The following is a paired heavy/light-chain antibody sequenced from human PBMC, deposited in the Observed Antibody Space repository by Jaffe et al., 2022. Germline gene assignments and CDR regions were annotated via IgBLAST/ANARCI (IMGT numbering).Light chain of an antibody. CDR2: GAS. Sequence: EIVLTQSPATLSLSPGERATLSCRASQSVTSNYLAWYQHKPGQAPRLLIYGASSRATGIPDRFSGSGSGTDFTLTISRLEPEDFAVYYCQQYGSSPLMFTFGQGTKLEIK. CDR3: QQYGSSPLMFT. CDR1: QSVTSNY. V-gene: IGKV3-20*01. J-gene: IGKJ2*01.
Heavy chain of an antibody. CDR1: KFIFSNFA. Sequence: EVQLLESGGGLVQPGGSLRLSCVASKFIFSNFAMSWVRQTPGKGLEWVSSIHGAGGGAYYADSVKGRFTISRDDSKNTLYLQMSSLRADDTALYYCAKDSIARNGIWDGFDIWGQGTTVTVSP. CDR2: IHGAGGGA. D-gene: IGHD1-1*01. J-gene: IGHJ3*02. V-gene: IGHV3-23*01. CDR3: AKDSIARNGIWDGFDI.